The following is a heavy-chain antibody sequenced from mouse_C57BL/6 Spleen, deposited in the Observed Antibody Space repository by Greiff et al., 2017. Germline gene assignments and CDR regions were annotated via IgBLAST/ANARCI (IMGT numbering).Heavy chain of an antibody. CDR2: FYPGSGSI. D-gene: IGHD2-5*01. CDR1: GYTFTEYT. J-gene: IGHJ2*01. CDR3: ARHVAYYSNYGNYFDY. V-gene: IGHV1-62-2*01. Sequence: QVQLQQSGAELVKPGASVKLSCKASGYTFTEYTIHWVKQRSGQGLEWIGWFYPGSGSIKYNEKFKDKATLTADKSSSTVYMELSRLTSEDSAVYFCARHVAYYSNYGNYFDYWGQGTTLTVSS.